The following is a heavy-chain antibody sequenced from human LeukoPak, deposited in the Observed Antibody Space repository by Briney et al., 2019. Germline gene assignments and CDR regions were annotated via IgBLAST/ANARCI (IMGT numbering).Heavy chain of an antibody. J-gene: IGHJ4*02. CDR2: ISTSSGTM. V-gene: IGHV3-48*04. CDR3: AREGSAADDFDY. D-gene: IGHD2-2*01. Sequence: PGGSLRLSCAASGFTFSTYSMNWVRQAPGKGLEWVSYISTSSGTMYYADSVKGRFTISRDNAQNSLYLQVNSLTAEDTAAYYCAREGSAADDFDYWGQGTLVTVSS. CDR1: GFTFSTYS.